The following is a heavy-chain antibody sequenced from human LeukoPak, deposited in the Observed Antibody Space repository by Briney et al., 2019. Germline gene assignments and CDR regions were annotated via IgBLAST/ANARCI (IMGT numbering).Heavy chain of an antibody. Sequence: SVKVSCKASGDTFIKYAINWVRQAPGQGLEWMGGIIPLFGPPNYAQNFQGRVTITADESTSTVYMELSSLRSEDTAVYYCARMYSSYDYWGQGTLVTVSS. CDR3: ARMYSSYDY. D-gene: IGHD4-11*01. CDR2: IIPLFGPP. J-gene: IGHJ4*02. V-gene: IGHV1-69*13. CDR1: GDTFIKYA.